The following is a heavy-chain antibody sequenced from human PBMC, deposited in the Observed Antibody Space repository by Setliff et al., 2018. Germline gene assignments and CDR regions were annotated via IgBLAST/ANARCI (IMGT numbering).Heavy chain of an antibody. J-gene: IGHJ4*02. CDR3: ARTQLDCRSGGDCYSFDY. CDR2: ITAYNGHT. CDR1: GYSFTNYG. Sequence: ASVKVSCKTSGYSFTNYGISWLRQAPGQGLEWMAWITAYNGHTLFAQKFQGRVTLTTDTSTTTVYMDVRSLRADDTAVYFCARTQLDCRSGGDCYSFDYWGQGTLVTVSS. D-gene: IGHD2-21*01. V-gene: IGHV1-18*01.